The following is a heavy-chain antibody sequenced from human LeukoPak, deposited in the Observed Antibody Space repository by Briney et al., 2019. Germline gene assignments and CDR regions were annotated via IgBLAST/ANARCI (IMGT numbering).Heavy chain of an antibody. Sequence: SETLSLTCAVSSYSISSGYYWGWIRQPPGKGLEWIGSIYHSGSTYYNPSLKSRVTISVDTSKNQFSLKLSSVTAADTAVYYCARDLGLGVDHWGQGTLVTVSS. CDR2: IYHSGST. CDR1: SYSISSGYY. J-gene: IGHJ4*02. D-gene: IGHD3-16*01. V-gene: IGHV4-38-2*02. CDR3: ARDLGLGVDH.